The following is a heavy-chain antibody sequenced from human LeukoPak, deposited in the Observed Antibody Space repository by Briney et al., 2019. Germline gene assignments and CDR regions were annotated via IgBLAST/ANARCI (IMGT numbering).Heavy chain of an antibody. D-gene: IGHD2-21*01. CDR3: ARAYPGDPYYMDV. J-gene: IGHJ6*03. CDR2: IYYSGST. V-gene: IGHV4-59*08. CDR1: GGSISSYY. Sequence: SETLSLTCTVSGGSISSYYWSWIRQPPGKGLEWIGYIYYSGSTNYNPSLKSRVTISVDTSKNQFSLKLSPVTAADTAVYYCARAYPGDPYYMDVWGKGTTVTVSS.